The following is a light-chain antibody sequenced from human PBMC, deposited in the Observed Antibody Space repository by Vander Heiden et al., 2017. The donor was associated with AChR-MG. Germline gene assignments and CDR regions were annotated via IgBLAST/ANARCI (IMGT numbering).Light chain of an antibody. CDR2: GAS. CDR1: QSVSSK. Sequence: EIVMTQPPATLSVSPGERATLSCRASQSVSSKLAWYQQKPGQPPRLLIYGASTRATGIPARFSGSGSGTEFTLTISSLQSEDFAVYSCQQYDNWPLTFGPGAKVDIK. J-gene: IGKJ3*01. V-gene: IGKV3-15*01. CDR3: QQYDNWPLT.